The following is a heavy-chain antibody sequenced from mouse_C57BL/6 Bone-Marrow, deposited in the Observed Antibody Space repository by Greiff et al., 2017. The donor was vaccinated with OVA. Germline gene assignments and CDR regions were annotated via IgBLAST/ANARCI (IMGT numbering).Heavy chain of an antibody. Sequence: EVQRVESGEGLVKPGGSLKLSCAASGFTFSSYAMSWVRQTPEKRLEWVAYISSGGDYIYYADTVKGRFTISRDNARNTLYLQMSSLKSEDTAMYYCTREGFITTVVARGFAYWGQGTLVTVSA. V-gene: IGHV5-9-1*02. J-gene: IGHJ3*01. D-gene: IGHD1-1*01. CDR1: GFTFSSYA. CDR3: TREGFITTVVARGFAY. CDR2: ISSGGDYI.